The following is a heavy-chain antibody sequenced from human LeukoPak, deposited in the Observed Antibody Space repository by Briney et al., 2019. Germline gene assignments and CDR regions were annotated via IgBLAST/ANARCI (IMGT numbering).Heavy chain of an antibody. CDR1: GFTFSSYW. Sequence: HPGGSLRLSCAASGFTFSSYWMHWVRQAPGKGLVWVSRINSDGSSTSYADSVKGRFTISRDNSKNTLYLQMSSLSTEDTAVYYCVGDQVDDTGYLRWGQGTRVTVSA. V-gene: IGHV3-74*01. CDR3: VGDQVDDTGYLR. J-gene: IGHJ4*02. D-gene: IGHD5-12*01. CDR2: INSDGSST.